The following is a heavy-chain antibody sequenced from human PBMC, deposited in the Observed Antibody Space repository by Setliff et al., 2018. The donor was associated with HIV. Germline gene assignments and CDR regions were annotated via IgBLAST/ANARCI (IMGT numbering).Heavy chain of an antibody. J-gene: IGHJ4*02. Sequence: GESLKISCKDSGYTLSNYCIAWVRQMPGKGLEWMGIIYPGNSDTTYSPSFQGQVTISADKSISTVYLQWSSLKASDTAIYYCARRIYGNNPYFDYWSQGTLVTVSS. V-gene: IGHV5-51*01. CDR1: GYTLSNYC. CDR3: ARRIYGNNPYFDY. CDR2: IYPGNSDT. D-gene: IGHD4-17*01.